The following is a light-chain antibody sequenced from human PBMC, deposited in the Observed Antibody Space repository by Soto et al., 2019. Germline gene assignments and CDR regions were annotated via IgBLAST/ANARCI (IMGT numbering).Light chain of an antibody. V-gene: IGLV2-8*01. CDR1: SSDVGGYNS. CDR3: SSYGGSDRVL. CDR2: AVS. J-gene: IGLJ2*01. Sequence: QSALTQPPSASGSPGQSVTISCTGNSSDVGGYNSVSWYQQHPGKAPKLLIYAVSQRPSGVPDRFSGSKSGNTASLTVSGLQAEDEADYYCSSYGGSDRVLFGGGTKLTVL.